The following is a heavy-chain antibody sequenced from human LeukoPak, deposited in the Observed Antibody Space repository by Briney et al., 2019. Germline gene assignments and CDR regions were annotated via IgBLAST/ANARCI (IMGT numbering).Heavy chain of an antibody. V-gene: IGHV4-61*02. J-gene: IGHJ4*02. D-gene: IGHD3-3*01. CDR3: ARDSYDFWSGYYDY. CDR1: GGSISSGSYY. Sequence: SETLSLTCTVSGGSISSGSYYWSWIRQPAGKGLEWIGRIYTSGSTNYNPSLKSRVTISVDTSKNQFSLKLSSVTAADTAVYYCARDSYDFWSGYYDYWGQGTLVTVSS. CDR2: IYTSGST.